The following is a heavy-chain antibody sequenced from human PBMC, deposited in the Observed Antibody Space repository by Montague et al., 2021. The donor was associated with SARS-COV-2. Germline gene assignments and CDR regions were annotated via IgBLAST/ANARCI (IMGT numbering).Heavy chain of an antibody. V-gene: IGHV4-34*01. J-gene: IGHJ4*02. D-gene: IGHD4-17*01. Sequence: SETLSLTCAVLGGSFSGYYWSWIRQPPGKGLEWIGEINHSGSTNYNPPLKSRVTISVDTSKNQFSLKLSSVTAADTAVYYCARGSTVTHYWGQGTLVTVSS. CDR2: INHSGST. CDR3: ARGSTVTHY. CDR1: GGSFSGYY.